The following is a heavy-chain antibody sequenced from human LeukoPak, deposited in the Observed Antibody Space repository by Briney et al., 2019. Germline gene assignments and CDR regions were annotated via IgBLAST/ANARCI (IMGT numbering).Heavy chain of an antibody. Sequence: GASVKVSCKASGYTFTGYYMQWVRQAPGQGLEWMGWINPNSGGTNYAQKFQGRVTMTRDTSISTAYMELSRLRSDDTAVYYCARDHCSSTSCYSRPDYYYYYYMDVWGKGTTVTVSS. J-gene: IGHJ6*03. CDR3: ARDHCSSTSCYSRPDYYYYYYMDV. V-gene: IGHV1-2*02. D-gene: IGHD2-2*02. CDR1: GYTFTGYY. CDR2: INPNSGGT.